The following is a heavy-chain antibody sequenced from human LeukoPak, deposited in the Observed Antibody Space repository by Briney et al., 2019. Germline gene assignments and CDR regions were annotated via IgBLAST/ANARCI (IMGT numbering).Heavy chain of an antibody. CDR2: INPNSGGT. D-gene: IGHD6-19*01. CDR1: GYTFTGYY. J-gene: IGHJ4*02. Sequence: GASVKVSCKASGYTFTGYYMHRVRQAPGQGLEWMGWINPNSGGTNYAQKFQGWVTMTRDTSISTAYMELSRLRSDDTAVYYCARVVAGTWGVLDYWGQGTLVTVSS. CDR3: ARVVAGTWGVLDY. V-gene: IGHV1-2*04.